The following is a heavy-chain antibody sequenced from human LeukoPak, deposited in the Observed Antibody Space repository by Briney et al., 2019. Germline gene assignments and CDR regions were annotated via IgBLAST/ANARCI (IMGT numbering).Heavy chain of an antibody. V-gene: IGHV3-7*01. CDR2: IKQDGREQ. J-gene: IGHJ4*02. D-gene: IGHD4-17*01. Sequence: GGSLRLSCTASGFTFSDYWMSWVRQAPGKGPEWVANIKQDGREQYYVDSVKGRFTISRDNAKNTLYLQMNSLRAEDTAVYYCARDLYGHDYWGQGTLVTVSS. CDR3: ARDLYGHDY. CDR1: GFTFSDYW.